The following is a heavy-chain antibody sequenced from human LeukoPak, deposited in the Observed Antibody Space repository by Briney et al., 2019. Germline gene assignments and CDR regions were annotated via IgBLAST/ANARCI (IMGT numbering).Heavy chain of an antibody. J-gene: IGHJ5*02. D-gene: IGHD3-10*01. CDR3: ARGAQDYYGSGSYSNWFDP. CDR1: GYTFTGYY. Sequence: ASVKVSCKASGYTFTGYYMHWVRQAPGQGLEWMGWINPNSGGTNYAQKFQGRVTMTRDTSISTAYMELSRLGSDDTAVYYCARGAQDYYGSGSYSNWFDPWGQGTLVTVSS. V-gene: IGHV1-2*02. CDR2: INPNSGGT.